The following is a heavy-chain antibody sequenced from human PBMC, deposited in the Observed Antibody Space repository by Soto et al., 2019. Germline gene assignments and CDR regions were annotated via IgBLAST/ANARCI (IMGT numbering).Heavy chain of an antibody. CDR1: GFTFSAYW. J-gene: IGHJ5*01. Sequence: EVQLVESGGGLVQPGGSLRLSCAASGFTFSAYWMHWVRQAPGKGLVWVARIKGDGSSTNYADSVKGRFTISRSNAENTVSLQMSSLRTEDAAVYYCARDPRYCNGGECHPSLGWFDSWGQGTLVTVSS. V-gene: IGHV3-74*01. D-gene: IGHD2-8*02. CDR2: IKGDGSST. CDR3: ARDPRYCNGGECHPSLGWFDS.